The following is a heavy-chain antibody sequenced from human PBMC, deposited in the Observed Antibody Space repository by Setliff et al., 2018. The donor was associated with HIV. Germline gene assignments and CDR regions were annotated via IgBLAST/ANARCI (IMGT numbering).Heavy chain of an antibody. J-gene: IGHJ4*02. CDR1: GGSFSSYG. D-gene: IGHD3-9*01. V-gene: IGHV1-69*10. Sequence: ASVKVSCKASGGSFSSYGISWVRQAPGQGVEWMGGIIPILGITNYAQKFQGIVTISADKSTSTVSRELSSLRSGDTAVYHCASSPYDILTGYYKALEYWGQGTLVTVSS. CDR2: IIPILGIT. CDR3: ASSPYDILTGYYKALEY.